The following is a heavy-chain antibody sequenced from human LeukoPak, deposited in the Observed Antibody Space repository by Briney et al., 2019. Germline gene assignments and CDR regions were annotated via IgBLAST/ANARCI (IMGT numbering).Heavy chain of an antibody. CDR3: ARIGGGYYFDY. CDR2: IYYSGST. V-gene: IGHV4-31*11. J-gene: IGHJ4*02. CDR1: GGSISSGGYS. Sequence: PSETLSLTCAVSGGSISSGGYSWSWIRQHPGKGLEWIGYIYYSGSTYYNPSLKSRVTISVDTSKNQFSLKLSSVTAADTAVYYCARIGGGYYFDYWGQGTLVTVSS. D-gene: IGHD2-15*01.